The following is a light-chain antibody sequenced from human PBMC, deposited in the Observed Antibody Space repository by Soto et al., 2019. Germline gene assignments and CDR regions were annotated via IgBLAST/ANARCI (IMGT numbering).Light chain of an antibody. V-gene: IGKV3-15*01. CDR2: DAS. Sequence: EIVMTQSPATLSVSPGERATLSCRASQSVSSNLAWYQQKPGQAPRLLIYDASTRATGIPARFSGSGSGTEFTLTISSLQAEDFALYYCHQYNSWPPGTFGQGTKVEI. CDR1: QSVSSN. J-gene: IGKJ2*01. CDR3: HQYNSWPPGT.